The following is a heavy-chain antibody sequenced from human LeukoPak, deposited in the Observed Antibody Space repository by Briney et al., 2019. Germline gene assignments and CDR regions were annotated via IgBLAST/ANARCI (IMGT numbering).Heavy chain of an antibody. V-gene: IGHV4-34*01. CDR3: ARAYSNFPYYYYYYGMDV. J-gene: IGHJ6*02. D-gene: IGHD4-4*01. CDR1: GGGFSGFY. CDR2: INHSGST. Sequence: SETLSPTCAVYGGGFSGFYLGWVRQPPGKGVGGVWGINHSGSTNYNPSLKSRVTISVDTSKNQFSLKLSSVTAADTAVYYCARAYSNFPYYYYYYGMDVWGQGTTVTVSS.